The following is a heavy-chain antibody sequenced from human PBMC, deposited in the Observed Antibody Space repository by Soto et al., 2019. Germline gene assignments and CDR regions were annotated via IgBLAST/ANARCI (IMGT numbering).Heavy chain of an antibody. D-gene: IGHD1-26*01. J-gene: IGHJ5*02. CDR2: ISYTGDT. V-gene: IGHV4-59*01. Sequence: WTWLRQPPGKGLEWIAYISYTGDTNYNPSLKSRVTISVDTSTNQFFLTLTSVTAADTAVYFCARIIVGVTVDLWGQGSLVTVSS. CDR3: ARIIVGVTVDL.